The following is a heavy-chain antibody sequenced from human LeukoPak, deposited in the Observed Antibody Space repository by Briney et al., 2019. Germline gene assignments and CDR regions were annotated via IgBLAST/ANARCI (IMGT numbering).Heavy chain of an antibody. CDR3: ARYAQDIVVVPAAIGYYYYGMDV. CDR1: GGTFSSYA. V-gene: IGHV1-69*13. J-gene: IGHJ6*02. Sequence: SVKVSCKASGGTFSSYAISWVRQAPGQGLEWMGEIIPIFGTANYAQKFQGRVTITADESTSTAYMELSSLRSEDTAVYYCARYAQDIVVVPAAIGYYYYGMDVWGQGTTVTVSS. CDR2: IIPIFGTA. D-gene: IGHD2-2*01.